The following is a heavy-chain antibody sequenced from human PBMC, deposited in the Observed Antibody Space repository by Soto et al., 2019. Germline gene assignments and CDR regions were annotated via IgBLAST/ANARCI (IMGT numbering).Heavy chain of an antibody. D-gene: IGHD4-4*01. CDR3: ARHDYSNEHWFDT. CDR2: ISSASDYS. Sequence: GGSLRLSCAASGFIFSDYEINWARQAPGKGLEWISYISSASDYSTYADSVKGRFTISRDNAKNSLYLQLNNVRPDDTALYFCARHDYSNEHWFDTWGLGTAVTVSS. CDR1: GFIFSDYE. V-gene: IGHV3-48*03. J-gene: IGHJ5*02.